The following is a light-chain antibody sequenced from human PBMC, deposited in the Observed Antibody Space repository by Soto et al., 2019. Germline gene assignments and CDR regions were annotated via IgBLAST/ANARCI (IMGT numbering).Light chain of an antibody. V-gene: IGLV2-14*01. CDR1: SSDVGGYNY. CDR3: SSYTSASTYV. CDR2: DVS. J-gene: IGLJ1*01. Sequence: QPSLTHPASVSGSPGQSTTICCTGTSSDVGGYNYVSWYQQHPGKAPKLMIYDVSNRPSGVSNRFSGSKSGNTASLTISGIQAEDEADYYCSSYTSASTYVFGTGTKVTVV.